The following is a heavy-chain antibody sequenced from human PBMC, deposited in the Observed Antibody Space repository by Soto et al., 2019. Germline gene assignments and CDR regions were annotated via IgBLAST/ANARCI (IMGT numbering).Heavy chain of an antibody. V-gene: IGHV4-31*03. D-gene: IGHD4-17*01. CDR3: ARAPRGPTVTTNYYMDV. CDR2: IYYSGST. Sequence: TLSLTCTVSGGSISSGGYYWSWIRQHPGKGLEWIGYIYYSGSTYYNPSLKSRVTISVDTSKNQFSLKLSSVTAADTAVYYCARAPRGPTVTTNYYMDVWGKGTTVTVSS. CDR1: GGSISSGGYY. J-gene: IGHJ6*03.